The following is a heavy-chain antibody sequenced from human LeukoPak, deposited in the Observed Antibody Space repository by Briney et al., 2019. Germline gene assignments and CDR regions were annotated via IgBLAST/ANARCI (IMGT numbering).Heavy chain of an antibody. V-gene: IGHV1-69*13. CDR3: AREVGSGSSNWFDP. D-gene: IGHD3-10*01. Sequence: SVKVSCKASGGTFSSYAISWVRQAPGQGLEWMGGIIPIFGTANYAQKFQGRVTITADESTSTAYTELSSLRSEDTAVYYCAREVGSGSSNWFDPWGQGTLVTVSS. CDR1: GGTFSSYA. CDR2: IIPIFGTA. J-gene: IGHJ5*02.